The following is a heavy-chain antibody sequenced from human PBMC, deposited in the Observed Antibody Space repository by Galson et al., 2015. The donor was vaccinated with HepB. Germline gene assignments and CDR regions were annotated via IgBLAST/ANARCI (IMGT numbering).Heavy chain of an antibody. CDR1: GFTFSSYG. CDR3: ARERQDGYNSGYFDY. Sequence: SLRLSCAASGFTFSSYGMHWVRQAPGKGLEWVAVIWYDGSNKYYADSVKGRFTISRDNSKNTLYLQMNSLRAEDTAVYYCARERQDGYNSGYFDYWGQGTLVTVSS. D-gene: IGHD5-24*01. CDR2: IWYDGSNK. J-gene: IGHJ4*02. V-gene: IGHV3-33*01.